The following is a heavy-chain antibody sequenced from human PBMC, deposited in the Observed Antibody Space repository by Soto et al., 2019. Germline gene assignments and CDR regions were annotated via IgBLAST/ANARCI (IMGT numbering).Heavy chain of an antibody. CDR3: AKDRLRGGCWTTATTNGMDV. V-gene: IGHV3-30*18. J-gene: IGHJ6*02. CDR1: GFTFSSCG. D-gene: IGHD1-26*01. CDR2: ISYDGSNK. Sequence: PVGSLRLSCAASGFTFSSCGMHWGRQAPGKGLEWVALISYDGSNKYYADSVKGRFSISRDNSKNTLYLQMNSLRAGDTAVYYCAKDRLRGGCWTTATTNGMDVWGQGTTVIV.